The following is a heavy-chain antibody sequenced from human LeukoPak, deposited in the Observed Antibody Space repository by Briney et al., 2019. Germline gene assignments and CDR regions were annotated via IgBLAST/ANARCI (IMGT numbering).Heavy chain of an antibody. CDR2: INPNSGNT. V-gene: IGHV1-8*01. J-gene: IGHJ5*02. Sequence: ASVTVSCKASEYTFTNYDINWVRQATGQGLEWMGWINPNSGNTGYTQKFQGRVTMTRNTSLNTAFMELISLKSEDTAIYYCARSLGTYWGKDFLNWFDPWGQGTLVTVSS. D-gene: IGHD3-16*01. CDR3: ARSLGTYWGKDFLNWFDP. CDR1: EYTFTNYD.